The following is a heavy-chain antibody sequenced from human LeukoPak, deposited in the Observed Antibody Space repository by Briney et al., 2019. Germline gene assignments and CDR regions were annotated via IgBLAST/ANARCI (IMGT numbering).Heavy chain of an antibody. V-gene: IGHV3-48*03. J-gene: IGHJ4*02. CDR1: GFTVTKYE. CDR3: ARRFCESHTCSFDY. Sequence: PGVSLRLSCAASGFTVTKYERNWVRQAPGNERKGCSYTSYSGTTIYYEHSVRGRFTSSTDNAKNSLVLQMKSLRAKDTSYYDGARRFCESHTCSFDYWGQGALVTVSS. D-gene: IGHD3-3*01. CDR2: TSYSGTTI.